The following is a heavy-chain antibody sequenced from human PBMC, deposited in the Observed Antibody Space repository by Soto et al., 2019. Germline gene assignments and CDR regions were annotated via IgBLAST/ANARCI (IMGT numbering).Heavy chain of an antibody. CDR2: VYYSGIT. CDR3: ARDYGGKFYLDY. J-gene: IGHJ4*02. D-gene: IGHD2-15*01. V-gene: IGHV4-31*03. Sequence: QVQLQESGPGLVKPSQTLSLTCTVSGGSINRSGYYWTWIRQHPGKGLEWIGCVYYSGITYSNPSLKSRLAISVDTSNNQFSLKLNSVTAADTAVYYCARDYGGKFYLDYWGQGILVTVSS. CDR1: GGSINRSGYY.